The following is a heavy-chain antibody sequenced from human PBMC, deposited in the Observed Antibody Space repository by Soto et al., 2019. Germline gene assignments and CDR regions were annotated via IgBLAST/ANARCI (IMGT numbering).Heavy chain of an antibody. D-gene: IGHD1-26*01. V-gene: IGHV3-23*01. CDR3: AKGSIEYSASVDY. CDR1: GFSFSSYA. CDR2: ISGRGGSS. Sequence: EVQLLESGGGLIQPGGSLRLSCSASGFSFSSYAMMWVRQAPGKGLEWVSVISGRGGSSYFADSAKGRFTISRDNSKNMLYLEMNSLRAEDTVIYFCAKGSIEYSASVDYWGQGTLVIVSS. J-gene: IGHJ4*02.